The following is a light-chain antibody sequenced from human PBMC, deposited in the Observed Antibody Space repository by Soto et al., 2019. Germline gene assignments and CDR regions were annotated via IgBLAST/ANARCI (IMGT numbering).Light chain of an antibody. CDR3: QQYIRWPLT. J-gene: IGKJ4*01. Sequence: EIVMTQSPATLSVSPGDRATISCRASQSVSSNLAWYQQKPGQAPSLLIYGASTRATGIPARFSGSGSGTEFTLTISSLQSEDFAVYYCQQYIRWPLTFGGGTKVDIK. CDR2: GAS. V-gene: IGKV3-15*01. CDR1: QSVSSN.